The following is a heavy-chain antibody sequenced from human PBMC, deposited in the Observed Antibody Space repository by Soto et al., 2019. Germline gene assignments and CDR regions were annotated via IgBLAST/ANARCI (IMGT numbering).Heavy chain of an antibody. CDR2: IYWDDDK. Sequence: QITLKESGPTLVKPTQTLTLTYTFSGFSLSTSGVGVGWIRQPPGKALEWLALIYWDDDKRYSPSLKSRLTITKDTSKNQVVLTMTNMDPVDTATYYCAHRRPEVGATTFDYWGQGTLVTVSS. J-gene: IGHJ4*02. D-gene: IGHD1-26*01. V-gene: IGHV2-5*02. CDR3: AHRRPEVGATTFDY. CDR1: GFSLSTSGVG.